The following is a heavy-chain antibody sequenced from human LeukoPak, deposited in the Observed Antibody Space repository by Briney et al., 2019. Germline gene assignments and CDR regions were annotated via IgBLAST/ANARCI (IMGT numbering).Heavy chain of an antibody. Sequence: ASVKVSCKASGYTFTSYYMHRVRQAPGQGLEWMGIINPSGGSTSYAQKFQGRVAMTRDTSTSTVYMELSSLRSEDTAVYYCAHAVEDAFDIWGQGTMVTVSS. CDR1: GYTFTSYY. V-gene: IGHV1-46*01. D-gene: IGHD6-19*01. CDR3: AHAVEDAFDI. CDR2: INPSGGST. J-gene: IGHJ3*02.